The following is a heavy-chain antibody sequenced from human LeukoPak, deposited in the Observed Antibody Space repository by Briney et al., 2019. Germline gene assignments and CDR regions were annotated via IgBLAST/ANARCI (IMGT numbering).Heavy chain of an antibody. CDR2: IKRDGSEI. Sequence: GGSLRLSCAASGFTFNRYWMSWVRQAPGKGLEWVANIKRDGSEIYYVDSVKGRSTISRDNAKNSLYLQMNSLRAEDTAVYYCARESISGHRDFDYWGQGTLVTVSS. D-gene: IGHD1-26*01. J-gene: IGHJ4*02. CDR3: ARESISGHRDFDY. CDR1: GFTFNRYW. V-gene: IGHV3-7*01.